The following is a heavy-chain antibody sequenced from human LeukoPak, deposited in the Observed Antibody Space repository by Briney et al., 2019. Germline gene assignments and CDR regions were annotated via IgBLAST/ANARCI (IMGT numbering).Heavy chain of an antibody. V-gene: IGHV1-18*01. CDR3: ARGEPNYDFWSGYYIEGFFDY. CDR1: GYTFTSYG. CDR2: ISAYNGNT. Sequence: ASVKVSCKASGYTFTSYGISWVRQAPGQGLEWMGWISAYNGNTNYAQKLQGRVTMTTDTSTSTAYMELRSLRSEDTAVYYCARGEPNYDFWSGYYIEGFFDYWGQGTLVTVSS. J-gene: IGHJ4*02. D-gene: IGHD3-3*01.